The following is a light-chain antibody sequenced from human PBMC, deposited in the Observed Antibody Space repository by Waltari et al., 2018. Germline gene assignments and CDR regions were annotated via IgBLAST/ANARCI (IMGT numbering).Light chain of an antibody. CDR3: QQYNSFPWT. Sequence: IQMTQSPSTLSASAGDRVVITCRASRSVNTWLAGYQQRPGKAPNLLIYRASSLQSGVPSRFSGRGSGTEFTLTINSLQPDDFASYYCQQYNSFPWTFGQGTKVEIK. CDR2: RAS. CDR1: RSVNTW. V-gene: IGKV1-5*03. J-gene: IGKJ1*01.